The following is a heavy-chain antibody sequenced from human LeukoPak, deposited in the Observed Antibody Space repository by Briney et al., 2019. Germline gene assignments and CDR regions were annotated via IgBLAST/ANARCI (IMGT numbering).Heavy chain of an antibody. J-gene: IGHJ5*02. Sequence: SETLSLPYSVWGPYPSILLWRWPRQPPGKGLEWIGNIYIGGTTNYNPSLNSRVTMSLDTSKNQLSLQLTSVTAADTAAYYCTEAAHWLAFDPWGRGTLVTVSS. CDR2: IYIGGTT. D-gene: IGHD6-19*01. V-gene: IGHV4-59*11. CDR1: GPYPSILL. CDR3: TEAAHWLAFDP.